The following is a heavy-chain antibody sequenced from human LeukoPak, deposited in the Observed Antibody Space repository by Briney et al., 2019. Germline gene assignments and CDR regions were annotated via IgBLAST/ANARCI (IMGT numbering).Heavy chain of an antibody. CDR2: INPNSGGT. CDR1: GYTFTGYY. V-gene: IGHV1-2*02. J-gene: IGHJ4*02. CDR3: VRGGPLVREVLKEVFDY. Sequence: ASVKVSCKASGYTFTGYYMHWVRQAPGQGLEWMGWINPNSGGTNYAQKFQGRVTMTRDTSSSTVHMELSSLRSDDTAVYYCVRGGPLVREVLKEVFDYWGQGTLVTVSS. D-gene: IGHD6-6*01.